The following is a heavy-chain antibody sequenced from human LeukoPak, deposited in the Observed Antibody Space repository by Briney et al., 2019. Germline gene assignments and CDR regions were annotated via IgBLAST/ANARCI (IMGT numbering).Heavy chain of an antibody. Sequence: ASVRVSCKASGYTFSRYGINWVRQATGQGLGWRGWMNPNSGNTGYAQKFQDRVTMTSNTPMNTAYMELSSLRSEDTAVYYCARGLKKMRLTGAQYYFDPWGQGTLVTVSS. D-gene: IGHD1-26*01. V-gene: IGHV1-8*01. CDR1: GYTFSRYG. J-gene: IGHJ4*02. CDR3: ARGLKKMRLTGAQYYFDP. CDR2: MNPNSGNT.